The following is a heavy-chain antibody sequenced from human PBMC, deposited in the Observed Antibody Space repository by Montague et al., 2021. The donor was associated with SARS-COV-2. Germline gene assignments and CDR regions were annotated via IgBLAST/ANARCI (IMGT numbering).Heavy chain of an antibody. V-gene: IGHV4-59*01. Sequence: SETLSLTCTVSGGSTNNFYWSWIRQPPGKGLGWIGYIYYSGGTDYNPSLKSRVTISIDTSKNQFSLNLTSVTAADTGVYYCARTSLASASCRFDPWGQGTLVTVSS. CDR3: ARTSLASASCRFDP. CDR1: GGSTNNFY. J-gene: IGHJ5*02. D-gene: IGHD3-16*02. CDR2: IYYSGGT.